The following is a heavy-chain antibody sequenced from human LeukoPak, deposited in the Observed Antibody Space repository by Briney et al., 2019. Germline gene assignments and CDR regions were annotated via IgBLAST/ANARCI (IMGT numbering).Heavy chain of an antibody. J-gene: IGHJ6*02. D-gene: IGHD3-22*01. CDR1: GGSIRSSYYY. CDR2: IYDSGST. CDR3: ARGREYYYDSSGYHDYGMDV. V-gene: IGHV4-39*01. Sequence: SETLSLTCTVSGGSIRSSYYYWGWIRQPPGKGLEWIGSIYDSGSTYYNPSLKSRVTISVDTSKNQFSLKLNSVTAADTAVYYCARGREYYYDSSGYHDYGMDVWGQGTTVTVSS.